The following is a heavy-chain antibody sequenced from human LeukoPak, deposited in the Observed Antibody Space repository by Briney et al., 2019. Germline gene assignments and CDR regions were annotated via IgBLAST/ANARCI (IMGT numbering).Heavy chain of an antibody. J-gene: IGHJ4*02. V-gene: IGHV3-7*01. Sequence: PGESLRLSCAASGFIFKKYWMNWVRQVPGKGLKCLANIKEDGSETYYADSVKGRFTISRDNPKNLLFLQITSLRVEDTAVYYCARETPRRGETRDGYRWGQGTVVTVSS. D-gene: IGHD5-24*01. CDR3: ARETPRRGETRDGYR. CDR2: IKEDGSET. CDR1: GFIFKKYW.